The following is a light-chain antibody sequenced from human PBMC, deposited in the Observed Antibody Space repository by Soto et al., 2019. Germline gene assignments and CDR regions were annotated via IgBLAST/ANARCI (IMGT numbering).Light chain of an antibody. CDR2: EVS. J-gene: IGLJ2*01. Sequence: QSVLTQPASVSGSPGQSITISCTGTSSDVGGYNYVSWYQQHPGKAPKLMIYEVSNRPSGVSNRFSGSKSGNTASLTISGLQAEDEAYYYCSSYTSGSTVVFGGGTKLTVL. CDR3: SSYTSGSTVV. CDR1: SSDVGGYNY. V-gene: IGLV2-14*01.